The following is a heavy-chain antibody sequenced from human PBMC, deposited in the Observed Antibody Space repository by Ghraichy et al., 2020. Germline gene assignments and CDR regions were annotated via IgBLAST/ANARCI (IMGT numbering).Heavy chain of an antibody. CDR1: GGSISSYY. D-gene: IGHD1-26*01. V-gene: IGHV4-59*01. CDR3: ERGQRGSGSPRGWFDP. J-gene: IGHJ5*02. CDR2: IYYSGST. Sequence: SETLSLTCTVSGGSISSYYWRWIRQPPGKGLEWIGYIYYSGSTNYNPSLNSRVTISVDTSKNQFSLKLSSVTAADTAVYYCERGQRGSGSPRGWFDPWGQGTLVTVSS.